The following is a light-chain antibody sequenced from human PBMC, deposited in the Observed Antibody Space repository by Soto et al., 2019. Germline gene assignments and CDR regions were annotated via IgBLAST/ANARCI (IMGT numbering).Light chain of an antibody. CDR3: QQYNNWWT. CDR2: GAS. Sequence: EIVMTQSPATLSVSPGERATLSCRASQSVSNNLAWYQKKPGQAPRLLIYGASTRATGITARFSGSGSVTEFTLTISSLQSEDFAFYYCQQYNNWWTFGQGTRVDIK. V-gene: IGKV3-15*01. J-gene: IGKJ1*01. CDR1: QSVSNN.